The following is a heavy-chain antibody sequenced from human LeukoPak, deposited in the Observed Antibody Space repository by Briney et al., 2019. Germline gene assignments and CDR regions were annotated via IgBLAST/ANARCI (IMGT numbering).Heavy chain of an antibody. CDR3: ARGRSEWLVTYYYYGMDV. CDR1: GGSISSGGYY. V-gene: IGHV4-31*03. J-gene: IGHJ6*02. CDR2: IYYSGST. Sequence: ASETLSLTCTVSGGSISSGGYYWSWIRQHPGKGLEWIGYIYYSGSTYYNPSLKSRVTISVDTSKNQFSLKLSSVTAADTAVYYCARGRSEWLVTYYYYGMDVWGQGTTVTVSS. D-gene: IGHD6-19*01.